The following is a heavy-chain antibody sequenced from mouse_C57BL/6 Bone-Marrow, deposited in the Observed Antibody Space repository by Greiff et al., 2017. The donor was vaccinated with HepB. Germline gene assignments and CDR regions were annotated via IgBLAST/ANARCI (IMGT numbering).Heavy chain of an antibody. V-gene: IGHV5-17*01. J-gene: IGHJ3*01. CDR2: ISSGSSTI. CDR1: GFTFSDYG. D-gene: IGHD1-1*01. CDR3: ARGTYYGSSSPFAY. Sequence: DVKLVESGGGLVKPGGSLKLSCAASGFTFSDYGMHWVRQAPEKGLEWVAYISSGSSTIYYADTVKGRFTISRDNAKNTLFLQMTSLRSEDTAMYYCARGTYYGSSSPFAYWGQGTLVTVSA.